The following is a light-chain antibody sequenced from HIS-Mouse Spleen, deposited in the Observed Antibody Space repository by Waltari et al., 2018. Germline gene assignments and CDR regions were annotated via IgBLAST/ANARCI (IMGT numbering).Light chain of an antibody. J-gene: IGLJ2*01. Sequence: SYELTQPPPVSVSPGQTARLPCPGDALPKKYADLYQQKPGQAPGLVIYEDSKRPSGIPERFSGSSSGTMATLTISGAQVEDEADYYCYSTDSSGNHRVFGGGTKLTVL. CDR1: ALPKKY. CDR3: YSTDSSGNHRV. CDR2: EDS. V-gene: IGLV3-10*01.